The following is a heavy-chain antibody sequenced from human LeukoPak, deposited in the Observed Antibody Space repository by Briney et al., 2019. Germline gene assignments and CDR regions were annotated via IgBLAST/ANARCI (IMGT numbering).Heavy chain of an antibody. J-gene: IGHJ4*02. CDR2: ISSSGSTI. D-gene: IGHD3-10*01. V-gene: IGHV3-48*03. CDR1: GFTFSSYE. CDR3: AREAFGSGSYRLDY. Sequence: GGSLRLSCAASGFTFSSYEMNWVRQAPGKGLEWVSYISSSGSTIYYADSVRGRFTISRDNAKNSLYLQKNSLRAEDTAVYYCAREAFGSGSYRLDYWGQGNLVTVSS.